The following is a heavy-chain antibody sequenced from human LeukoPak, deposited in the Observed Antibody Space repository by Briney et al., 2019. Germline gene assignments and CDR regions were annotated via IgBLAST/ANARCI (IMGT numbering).Heavy chain of an antibody. CDR2: IWYDGNYK. CDR1: GFTFSDHG. D-gene: IGHD4/OR15-4a*01. Sequence: GTSLRLSCAASGFTFSDHGMHWVRQAPGKGLEWVALIWYDGNYKYYADSVRGRFTISRDNSKNMLYVQMNSLRAEDTAVYYCARAGDNGKSRLDYWGRGTLVSVSS. V-gene: IGHV3-33*01. CDR3: ARAGDNGKSRLDY. J-gene: IGHJ4*02.